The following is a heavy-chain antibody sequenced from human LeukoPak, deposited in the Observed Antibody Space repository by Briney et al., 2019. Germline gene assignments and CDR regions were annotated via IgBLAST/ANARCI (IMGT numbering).Heavy chain of an antibody. Sequence: VKPSETLSLTCTVSGGSISSYYWSWIRQPPGKGLEWIGYIYYSGGTNYNPSLKSRVTISVDTSKNQFSLKLSSVTAADTAFYYCARSGYDSNYFDYWGQGTLVTVSS. D-gene: IGHD5-12*01. CDR1: GGSISSYY. J-gene: IGHJ4*02. CDR2: IYYSGGT. V-gene: IGHV4-59*01. CDR3: ARSGYDSNYFDY.